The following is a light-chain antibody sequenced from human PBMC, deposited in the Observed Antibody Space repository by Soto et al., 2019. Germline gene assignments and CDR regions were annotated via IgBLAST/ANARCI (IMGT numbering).Light chain of an antibody. Sequence: EIVMTQSPATLSVSPGERATLSGRASQSVSNNLAWYQQKPGQAHRLLIYATSTRATGIPPRFSGSGSGTEFTLTLCSLQSEDFAVYYCQQYNYWPPFTFGQGTKLEIK. CDR1: QSVSNN. CDR2: ATS. J-gene: IGKJ2*01. V-gene: IGKV3-15*01. CDR3: QQYNYWPPFT.